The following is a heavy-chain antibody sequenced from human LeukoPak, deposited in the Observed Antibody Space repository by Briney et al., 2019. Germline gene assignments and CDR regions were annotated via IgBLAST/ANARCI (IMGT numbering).Heavy chain of an antibody. CDR3: ARDCGYSSRDWYFDL. V-gene: IGHV3-48*03. Sequence: HAGGSLRLSCAASGFTFSSYEMNWVRQAPGKGLEWVSYISSSGSTIYYADSVKGRFTISGDNAKNSLYLQMNSLRAEDTALYYCARDCGYSSRDWYFDLWGRGTLVTVSS. CDR1: GFTFSSYE. D-gene: IGHD6-13*01. J-gene: IGHJ2*01. CDR2: ISSSGSTI.